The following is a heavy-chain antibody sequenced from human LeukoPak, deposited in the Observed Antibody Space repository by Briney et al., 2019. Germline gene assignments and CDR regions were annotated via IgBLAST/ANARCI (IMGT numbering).Heavy chain of an antibody. J-gene: IGHJ4*02. CDR1: GFTFSSYT. Sequence: PSGTLTLTCTASGFTFSSYTMSWVRQAPGQGQGWVSAISVCCGSSSYEDPAKGRLTISRDNSKNTLYLQMNSLRAEDTAVYYCEKGFEWAGDYWGQGTLVTVSS. CDR3: EKGFEWAGDY. V-gene: IGHV3-23*01. CDR2: ISVCCGSS. D-gene: IGHD3-3*01.